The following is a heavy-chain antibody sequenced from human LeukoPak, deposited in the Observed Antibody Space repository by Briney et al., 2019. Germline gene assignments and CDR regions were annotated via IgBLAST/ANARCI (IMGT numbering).Heavy chain of an antibody. D-gene: IGHD6-6*01. CDR3: AKDPVPL. J-gene: IGHJ4*02. CDR1: GFTFSNSG. V-gene: IGHV3-23*01. Sequence: PGGSLSLSCAASGFTFSNSGMSWVRQAPGKGLEWVSSIGGYGLNPYYADSVQGRFTISRDNSKNTLYLQMSSLRVEDTAIYYCAKDPVPLWGQGTLVTVSS. CDR2: IGGYGLNP.